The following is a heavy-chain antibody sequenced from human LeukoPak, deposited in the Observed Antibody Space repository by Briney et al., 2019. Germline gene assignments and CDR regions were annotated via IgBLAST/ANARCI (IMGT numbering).Heavy chain of an antibody. D-gene: IGHD1-1*01. V-gene: IGHV1-69*13. CDR3: ARDPAERLRGASYYYYMDV. J-gene: IGHJ6*03. CDR2: IIHMFGTA. Sequence: SVKVSCTASGRTFSTYAISWVRQAPGQALEWIGGIIHMFGTANYAQKFQGRVTITADESTSTAYMELSGLRSGDTAVYYCARDPAERLRGASYYYYMDVWGKGTTVTVSS. CDR1: GRTFSTYA.